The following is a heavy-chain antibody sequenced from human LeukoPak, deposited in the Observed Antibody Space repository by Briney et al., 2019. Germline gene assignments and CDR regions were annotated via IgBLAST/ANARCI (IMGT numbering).Heavy chain of an antibody. J-gene: IGHJ2*01. V-gene: IGHV3-23*01. D-gene: IGHD6-13*01. Sequence: PGGSLILSCAASGFIFSTYAMSWVRQAPGKGLEWVSSISISGGSTYYADSVKGRFTISRDNSKNTLLLQMKNLRAEDTAVYYCARDLEIVAAGWYFDLWGRGTLVTVSS. CDR2: ISISGGST. CDR1: GFIFSTYA. CDR3: ARDLEIVAAGWYFDL.